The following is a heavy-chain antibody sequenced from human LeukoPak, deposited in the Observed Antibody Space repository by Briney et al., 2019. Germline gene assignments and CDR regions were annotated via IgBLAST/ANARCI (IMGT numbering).Heavy chain of an antibody. J-gene: IGHJ4*02. CDR2: ISGSGGST. Sequence: PSGGSLRLSCAASGFTFSSYAMSWVRQAPGKGLEWVSAISGSGGSTYYADSVKGRFTISRDNSKNTLYLQMNSLRAEDTAVYYCAVAARTPYYFDYWGQGTLVTVSS. CDR1: GFTFSSYA. V-gene: IGHV3-23*01. CDR3: AVAARTPYYFDY. D-gene: IGHD5-12*01.